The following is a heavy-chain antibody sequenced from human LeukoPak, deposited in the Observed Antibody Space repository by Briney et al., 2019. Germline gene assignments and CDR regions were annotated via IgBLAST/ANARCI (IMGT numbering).Heavy chain of an antibody. CDR2: ISSSGRS. D-gene: IGHD3-22*01. Sequence: SETLSLTCSVSGGSISSDYWSWVRQPPGKELEWIGYISSSGRSDHNPSLKSRVTLSVDSSKNQFSLRLISVTAADTAVYYCARPYYYDSRIDPWGQGILVTVSS. J-gene: IGHJ5*02. V-gene: IGHV4-4*09. CDR1: GGSISSDY. CDR3: ARPYYYDSRIDP.